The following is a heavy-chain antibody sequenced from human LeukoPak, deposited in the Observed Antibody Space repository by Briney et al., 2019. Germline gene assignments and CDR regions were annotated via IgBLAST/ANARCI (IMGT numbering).Heavy chain of an antibody. CDR1: GFTFSSYW. Sequence: GGSLRLSCAASGFTFSSYWMSWVRQAPGKGLEWVANIKQDGSEKYYVDSVKGRFTISRDNTRNSLDLQINSLTVEDTAIYYCARDDGDVWGTGTTVTVSS. CDR3: ARDDGDV. J-gene: IGHJ6*04. V-gene: IGHV3-7*01. CDR2: IKQDGSEK.